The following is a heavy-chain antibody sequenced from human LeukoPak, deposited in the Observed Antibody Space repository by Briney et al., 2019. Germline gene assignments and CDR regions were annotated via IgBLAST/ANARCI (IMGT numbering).Heavy chain of an antibody. CDR1: GYTFTSYY. J-gene: IGHJ4*02. CDR2: INPSGGST. D-gene: IGHD2-2*01. Sequence: GASVKVSCKASGYTFTSYYMHWVRQAPGQGLEWMGIINPSGGSTSYAQKFQGRVTMTRDTSTSTVYMELSSLRSEDTAVYYCARDLPDCSSTSCYAKYYFDYWGQGTLVTVSS. CDR3: ARDLPDCSSTSCYAKYYFDY. V-gene: IGHV1-46*01.